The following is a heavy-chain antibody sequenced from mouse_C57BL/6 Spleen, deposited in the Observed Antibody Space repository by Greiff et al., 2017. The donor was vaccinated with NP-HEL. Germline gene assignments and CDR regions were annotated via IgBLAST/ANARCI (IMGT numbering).Heavy chain of an antibody. CDR2: IGPGSGST. CDR1: GYTFTDYY. Sequence: VQLQQSGAELVKPGASVKISCKASGYTFTDYYINWVKQRPGQGLEWIGKIGPGSGSTYYNEKFKGKATLTADKSSSTAYMQLSSLTSEDSAVYFCASYYSNYDYYAMDYWGQGTSVTVSS. D-gene: IGHD2-5*01. CDR3: ASYYSNYDYYAMDY. J-gene: IGHJ4*01. V-gene: IGHV1-77*01.